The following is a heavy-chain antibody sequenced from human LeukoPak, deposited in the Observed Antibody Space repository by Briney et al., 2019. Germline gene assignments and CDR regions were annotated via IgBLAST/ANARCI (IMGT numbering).Heavy chain of an antibody. CDR2: IYYSGST. Sequence: PSETLSLTCTVSGGSISSYYWSWIRQPPGKGLEWIGYIYYSGSTNYNPSLKSRVTISVDTSKNQFSLKLSSVTAADTAVYYCARGYGDSIEYYFDYWGQGTLVTVSS. D-gene: IGHD4-17*01. J-gene: IGHJ4*02. V-gene: IGHV4-59*12. CDR3: ARGYGDSIEYYFDY. CDR1: GGSISSYY.